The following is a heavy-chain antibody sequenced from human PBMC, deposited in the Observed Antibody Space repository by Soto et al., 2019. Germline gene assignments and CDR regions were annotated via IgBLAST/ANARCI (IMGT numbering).Heavy chain of an antibody. J-gene: IGHJ5*02. D-gene: IGHD3-22*01. Sequence: GGSLRLSCAASGFTFSSYGMHWVRQAPGKGLEWVAVISYDGSNKYYADSVKGRFTISRDNSKNTLYLQMNSLRAEDTAVYYCARPQDYYDSSGYYYVGNNWFDPWGQGTLVTVSS. V-gene: IGHV3-30*03. CDR3: ARPQDYYDSSGYYYVGNNWFDP. CDR1: GFTFSSYG. CDR2: ISYDGSNK.